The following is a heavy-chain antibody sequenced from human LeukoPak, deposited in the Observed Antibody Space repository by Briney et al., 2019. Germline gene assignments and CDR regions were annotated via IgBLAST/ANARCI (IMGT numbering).Heavy chain of an antibody. CDR3: AKTGYSYGIRGYFDY. CDR2: ISYDVNNK. CDR1: GFTFSSYV. J-gene: IGHJ4*02. D-gene: IGHD5-18*01. V-gene: IGHV3-30*18. Sequence: GGSLRLSCAAPGFTFSSYVMHWVREAPGTGVGSGAVISYDVNNKYYAHSVKGRFTISRDNSKHTLYLQRNSLGAEERAVYYCAKTGYSYGIRGYFDYWGQGTLVTASS.